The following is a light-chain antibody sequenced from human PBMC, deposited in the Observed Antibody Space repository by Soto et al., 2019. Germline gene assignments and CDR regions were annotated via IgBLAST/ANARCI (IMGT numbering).Light chain of an antibody. Sequence: EIVLTQSPGILSLSPGERATLSCRASQSVSSSYFAWYQQKPGQAPRLLIYGASNRATGIPGRFSASGSKTNFTLPLSRLAPEDCAVYYCQQYWSSPPYTFGQGTKLEIK. CDR2: GAS. CDR3: QQYWSSPPYT. J-gene: IGKJ2*01. V-gene: IGKV3-20*01. CDR1: QSVSSSY.